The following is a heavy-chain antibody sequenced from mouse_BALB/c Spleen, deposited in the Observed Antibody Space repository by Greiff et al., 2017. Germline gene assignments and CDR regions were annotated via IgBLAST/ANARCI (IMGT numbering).Heavy chain of an antibody. Sequence: EVKLMESGPELVKPGASVKISCKASGYTFTDYNMHWVKQSHGKSLEWIGYIYPYNGGTGYNQKFKSKATLTVDNSSSTAYMELRSLTSEDSAVYYCAREDANWYYFDYWGQGTTLTVSS. CDR1: GYTFTDYN. D-gene: IGHD4-1*01. CDR2: IYPYNGGT. V-gene: IGHV1S29*02. CDR3: AREDANWYYFDY. J-gene: IGHJ2*01.